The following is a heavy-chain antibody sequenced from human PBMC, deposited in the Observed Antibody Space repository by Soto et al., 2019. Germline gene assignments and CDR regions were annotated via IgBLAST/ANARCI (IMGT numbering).Heavy chain of an antibody. CDR3: AKGSFGFDY. CDR2: ISKSGDST. D-gene: IGHD3-10*01. Sequence: SGGSLRLSCAASGVTFTNYAMTWVRQVPGEGLQWVSSISKSGDSTYYADSVKGRFTTSRDNSKNTLYLQMNSLRAEDTAIYYCAKGSFGFDYWGQGTLVTVSS. V-gene: IGHV3-23*01. J-gene: IGHJ4*02. CDR1: GVTFTNYA.